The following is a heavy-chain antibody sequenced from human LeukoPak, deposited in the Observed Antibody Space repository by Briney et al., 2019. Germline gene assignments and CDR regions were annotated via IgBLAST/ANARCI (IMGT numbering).Heavy chain of an antibody. V-gene: IGHV4-38-2*01. CDR1: GYSISSGYY. J-gene: IGHJ6*03. D-gene: IGHD2-15*01. Sequence: NPSETLSLTCAVSGYSISSGYYWAWIRQPPGKGLEWIGSIYHSGTTYCNPSLKSRVTISADTSKNQFSLKLSSVSAADTAVYYCARRGIDGYYMDVWGKGTTVTVSS. CDR2: IYHSGTT. CDR3: ARRGIDGYYMDV.